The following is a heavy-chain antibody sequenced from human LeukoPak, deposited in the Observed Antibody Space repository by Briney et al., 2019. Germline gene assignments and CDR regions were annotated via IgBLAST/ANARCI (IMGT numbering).Heavy chain of an antibody. V-gene: IGHV3-48*03. CDR1: GFTFSRYE. Sequence: GGSLRLSCAASGFTFSRYEMNWVRQAPGKGLEWISYISLSGTTIYYADSVKGRFTISRDNSKNTLYLQMNSLRAEDTAVYYCAKPDNILTGYYDYWGQGTLVTVSS. CDR3: AKPDNILTGYYDY. CDR2: ISLSGTTI. J-gene: IGHJ4*02. D-gene: IGHD3-9*01.